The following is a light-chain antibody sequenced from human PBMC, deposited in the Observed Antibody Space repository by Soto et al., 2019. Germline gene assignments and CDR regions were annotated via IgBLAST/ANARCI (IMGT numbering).Light chain of an antibody. Sequence: QSVLTQPASVSGSPGQSITISCTGTSSXVGSYNLVSWYQQHPGKAPKLMIYEGSKRPSGVSNRFSGSKSGNTASLTISGLQAEDEADYYCCSYAGSSTWVFGGGTKLTVL. J-gene: IGLJ3*02. CDR3: CSYAGSSTWV. CDR2: EGS. V-gene: IGLV2-23*01. CDR1: SSXVGSYNL.